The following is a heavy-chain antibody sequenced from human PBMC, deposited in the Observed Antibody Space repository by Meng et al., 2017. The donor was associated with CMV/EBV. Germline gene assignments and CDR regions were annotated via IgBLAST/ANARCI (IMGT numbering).Heavy chain of an antibody. Sequence: SETLSLTCTVSGGSISSDYWSWIRQPPGKGLEWSGYIYYSGSTNYNPSLKSRVTISVDTSKTQFSLKLSSVTAADTAVYYCARVGGHYDFWSGYAQLGYFDYWGQGTLVTVSS. CDR1: GGSISSDY. V-gene: IGHV4-59*01. CDR2: IYYSGST. J-gene: IGHJ4*02. D-gene: IGHD3-3*01. CDR3: ARVGGHYDFWSGYAQLGYFDY.